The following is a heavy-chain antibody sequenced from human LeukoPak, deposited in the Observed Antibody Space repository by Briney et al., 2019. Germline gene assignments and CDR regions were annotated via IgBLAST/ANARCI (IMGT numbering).Heavy chain of an antibody. CDR3: AREGQDTAMVPNGMDV. Sequence: SVKVSCKASGYTFTSNYIHWVRQAPGQGLEWMGGIIPILGTANYAQKFQGRVTIAADESTSTAYMELSSLRSEDTAVYYCAREGQDTAMVPNGMDVWGQGTTVTVSS. J-gene: IGHJ6*02. V-gene: IGHV1-69*13. CDR1: GYTFTSNY. D-gene: IGHD5-18*01. CDR2: IIPILGTA.